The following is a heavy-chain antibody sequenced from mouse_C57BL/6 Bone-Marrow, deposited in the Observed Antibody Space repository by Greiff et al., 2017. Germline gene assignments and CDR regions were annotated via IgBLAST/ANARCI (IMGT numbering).Heavy chain of an antibody. J-gene: IGHJ1*03. CDR3: ARPYYSNYWYFDV. CDR1: GYTFTSYW. CDR2: IYPGSGST. Sequence: VQLQQSGAELVKPGASVKMSCKASGYTFTSYWITWVKQRPGQGLEWIGDIYPGSGSTNYNEKFKSKATLTVDTSSSTACMQLSSLTSEDSAVYDGARPYYSNYWYFDVWGTGTTVTVSS. D-gene: IGHD2-5*01. V-gene: IGHV1-55*01.